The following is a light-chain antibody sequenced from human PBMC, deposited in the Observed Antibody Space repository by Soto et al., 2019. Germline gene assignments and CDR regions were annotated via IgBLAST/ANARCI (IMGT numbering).Light chain of an antibody. CDR1: SSDVGTYNL. CDR2: EGN. J-gene: IGLJ2*01. CDR3: SSYVGSGTYVV. Sequence: QSVLTQPASVSGSPGQSITISCTGTSSDVGTYNLVSWYQQHPGNAPKLMIYEGNKRPSGVSNRFSGSKSDNTASLTISGLQAEDEGDYYCSSYVGSGTYVVFGGGTKLTVL. V-gene: IGLV2-23*01.